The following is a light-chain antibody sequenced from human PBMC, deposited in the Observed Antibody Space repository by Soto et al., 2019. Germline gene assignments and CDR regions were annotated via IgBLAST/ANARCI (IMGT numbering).Light chain of an antibody. V-gene: IGKV1-5*01. CDR2: EAS. CDR1: QSISRW. Sequence: IHITHSPSTLSASVLYRGTITFRASQSISRWLTLYQQKPGKAPKLLIYEASSLESGVPSRFSGSGSGTEFTLTISGLQPDDFATYYCQQFNSYPITFGQGTRLEIK. CDR3: QQFNSYPIT. J-gene: IGKJ5*01.